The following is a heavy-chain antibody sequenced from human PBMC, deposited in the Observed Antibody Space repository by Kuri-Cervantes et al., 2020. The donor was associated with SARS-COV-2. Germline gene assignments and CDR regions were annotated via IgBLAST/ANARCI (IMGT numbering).Heavy chain of an antibody. V-gene: IGHV4-61*02. D-gene: IGHD6-19*01. CDR3: ARGSPSGWYRVYDY. CDR2: IYTSGST. J-gene: IGHJ4*02. CDR1: GGSISSGSYY. Sequence: SCTVSGGSISSGSYYWSWIRQPAGKGLEWIGRIYTSGSTNYNPSLKSRVTISVDTSKNQFSLKLSSVTAADTAVYYCARGSPSGWYRVYDYWGQGTLVTVSS.